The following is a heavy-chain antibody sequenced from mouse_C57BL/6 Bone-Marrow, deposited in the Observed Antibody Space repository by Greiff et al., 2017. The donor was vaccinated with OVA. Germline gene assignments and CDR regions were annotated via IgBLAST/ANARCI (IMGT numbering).Heavy chain of an antibody. Sequence: EVQLQESGPGLVKPSQSLSLTCSVTGYSITSGYYWNWIRQFPGNKLEWMGYISYDGSNNYNPSLKNRISITRDTSKNQFFLKLNSVTTEDTATYYCARNYGSRWGQGTTLTVSS. D-gene: IGHD1-1*01. V-gene: IGHV3-6*01. CDR1: GYSITSGYY. CDR3: ARNYGSR. J-gene: IGHJ2*01. CDR2: ISYDGSN.